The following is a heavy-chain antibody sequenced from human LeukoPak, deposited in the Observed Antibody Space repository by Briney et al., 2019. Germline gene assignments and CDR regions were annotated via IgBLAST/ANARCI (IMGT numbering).Heavy chain of an antibody. CDR2: VYYSGST. CDR3: ARSASAPWGI. D-gene: IGHD1-26*01. J-gene: IGHJ3*02. V-gene: IGHV4-59*01. Sequence: KASETLSLTCTVSGGSISSYYWSWIRQPPGKGLEWIGYVYYSGSTNYNPSLKNRVTISVDTSKNQFSLKLSSVTAADTAVYYCARSASAPWGIWGQGTMVTVSS. CDR1: GGSISSYY.